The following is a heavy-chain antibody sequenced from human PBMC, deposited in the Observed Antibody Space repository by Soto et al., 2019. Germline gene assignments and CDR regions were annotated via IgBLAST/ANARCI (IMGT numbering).Heavy chain of an antibody. CDR1: GGSFTSYY. CDR2: IYYSGST. CDR3: ASVKNWNDFDY. Sequence: SETLSLTCTVSGGSFTSYYWSWIRQPPGKGLEWIGYIYYSGSTNYNPSLKSRVTISLDTSKNQFSLRLSSVTAADTAVYYCASVKNWNDFDYWGQGTLVTVS. D-gene: IGHD1-1*01. J-gene: IGHJ4*02. V-gene: IGHV4-59*01.